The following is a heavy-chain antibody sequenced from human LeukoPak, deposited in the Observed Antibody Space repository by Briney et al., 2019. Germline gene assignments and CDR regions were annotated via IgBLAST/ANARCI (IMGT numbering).Heavy chain of an antibody. CDR3: ARLRDPGYYDSSGYMDY. Sequence: SETLSLTCTVSGDSISSYYWSWIRQPPGKGLEWIGYIYYSGSTNYNPSLKSRVTISVDTSKNQFSLKLSSVTAADTAVYYCARLRDPGYYDSSGYMDYWGQGTLVTVSS. CDR1: GDSISSYY. J-gene: IGHJ4*02. CDR2: IYYSGST. D-gene: IGHD3-22*01. V-gene: IGHV4-59*01.